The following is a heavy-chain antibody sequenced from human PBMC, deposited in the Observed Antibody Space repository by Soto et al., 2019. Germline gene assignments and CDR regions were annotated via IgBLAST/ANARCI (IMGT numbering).Heavy chain of an antibody. CDR1: GGSITSGGYS. CDR3: ARIPGTTIGMDV. D-gene: IGHD1-7*01. Sequence: SETLSLTCAVSGGSITSGGYSWGWIRQPPGQGLEWIGYMYHSGNTYYNPSLKGRVTISLDHSRNQFSLRLSSVTAADTAVYYCARIPGTTIGMDVWGQGTTVTVSS. CDR2: MYHSGNT. J-gene: IGHJ6*02. V-gene: IGHV4-30-2*01.